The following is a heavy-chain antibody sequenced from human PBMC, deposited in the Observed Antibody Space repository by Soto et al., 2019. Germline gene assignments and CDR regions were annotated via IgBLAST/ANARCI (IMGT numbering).Heavy chain of an antibody. CDR2: ISAYNGNT. CDR3: ARGPLTGIVRYYYYGMDV. Sequence: ASVKVSCKASGYTFTSYGISWVRQAPGQGLEWMGWISAYNGNTNYAQKLQGRVTMTTDTSTSTAYMELRSLRSDDTAVYYCARGPLTGIVRYYYYGMDVWGQGTTVTVSS. J-gene: IGHJ6*02. CDR1: GYTFTSYG. D-gene: IGHD1-20*01. V-gene: IGHV1-18*01.